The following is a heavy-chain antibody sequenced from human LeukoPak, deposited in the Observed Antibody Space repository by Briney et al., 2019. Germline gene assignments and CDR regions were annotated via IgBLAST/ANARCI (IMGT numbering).Heavy chain of an antibody. CDR3: ARHRRIILNQQLVRGWFDP. D-gene: IGHD6-13*01. V-gene: IGHV4-39*01. J-gene: IGHJ5*02. CDR2: IYYSGST. CDR1: GGSISSSTYY. Sequence: SETLSLTCTVSGGSISSSTYYWGWIRQPPGKGLEWIGSIYYSGSTYYNPSLKSRVTISVDTSKNQFSLKLSSVTAADTAVYYCARHRRIILNQQLVRGWFDPWGQGTLVTVSS.